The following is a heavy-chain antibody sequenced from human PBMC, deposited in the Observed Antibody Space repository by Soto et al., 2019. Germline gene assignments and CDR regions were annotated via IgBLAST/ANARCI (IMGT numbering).Heavy chain of an antibody. J-gene: IGHJ6*02. CDR2: IWYDGSNK. CDR1: GFTFSSYG. V-gene: IGHV3-33*01. CDR3: ARDHRGYSYAKHYYYYGMAV. D-gene: IGHD5-18*01. Sequence: QVQLVESGGGVVQPGRSLRLSCAASGFTFSSYGMHWVRQAPGKGLEWVAVIWYDGSNKYYADSVKGRFTISRDNSKNTLYLQRNSLRAEDTAVYYCARDHRGYSYAKHYYYYGMAVWGQGTTVTVSS.